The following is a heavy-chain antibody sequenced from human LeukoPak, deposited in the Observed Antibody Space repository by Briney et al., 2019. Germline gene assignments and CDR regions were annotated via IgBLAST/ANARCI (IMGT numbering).Heavy chain of an antibody. D-gene: IGHD3-22*01. CDR2: ISSSSTYI. CDR3: ARDIYYYDSSGSSDAFDI. V-gene: IGHV3-21*01. CDR1: GFTFSYYT. Sequence: PGGSLRLSCAASGFTFSYYTMIWVRQAPGRGLEWVSFISSSSTYIYYADSVKGRFTISRDNAKNSLYLQMNSLRAEDTAVYYCARDIYYYDSSGSSDAFDIWGQGTMVTVSS. J-gene: IGHJ3*02.